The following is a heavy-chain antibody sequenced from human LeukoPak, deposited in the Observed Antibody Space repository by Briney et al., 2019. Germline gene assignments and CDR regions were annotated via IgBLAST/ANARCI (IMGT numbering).Heavy chain of an antibody. V-gene: IGHV3-23*01. CDR3: AKGRKRTTVTTFDY. D-gene: IGHD4-17*01. J-gene: IGHJ4*02. CDR1: GLTFSSYA. Sequence: GGSLRLSCAASGLTFSSYAMSWAPQAPGKGLEWVSAISGSGGSTYYADSVKGRFTISRDNSKNTLYPQMNSLRAEDTAVYYCAKGRKRTTVTTFDYWGQGTLVTVSS. CDR2: ISGSGGST.